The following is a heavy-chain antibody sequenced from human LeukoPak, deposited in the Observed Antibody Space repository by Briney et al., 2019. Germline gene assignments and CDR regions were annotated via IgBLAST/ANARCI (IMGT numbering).Heavy chain of an antibody. Sequence: SETLSLTCAVYGGSFSGYYWSWIRQPPGKGLEWIGEINHSGSTNYNPSLKSRVTMSLDTSENQFSLKLSSVTAADTAVYYCATAPRFLAWLTWGQGTLVTVSS. V-gene: IGHV4-34*01. CDR3: ATAPRFLAWLT. J-gene: IGHJ4*02. D-gene: IGHD3-3*01. CDR1: GGSFSGYY. CDR2: INHSGST.